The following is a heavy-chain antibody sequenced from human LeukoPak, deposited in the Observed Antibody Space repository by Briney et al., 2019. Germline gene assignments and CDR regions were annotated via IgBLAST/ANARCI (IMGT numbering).Heavy chain of an antibody. CDR2: IIPIFGTA. CDR3: ARDREGSGSFDAFDI. V-gene: IGHV1-69*13. CDR1: GGTFSSYA. D-gene: IGHD3-10*01. J-gene: IGHJ3*02. Sequence: ASVKVYCKASGGTFSSYAISWVRQAPGQGLEWMGGIIPIFGTANYAQKFQGRVTITADESTSTAYMELSSLRSEDTAVYYCARDREGSGSFDAFDIWGRGTMVTVSS.